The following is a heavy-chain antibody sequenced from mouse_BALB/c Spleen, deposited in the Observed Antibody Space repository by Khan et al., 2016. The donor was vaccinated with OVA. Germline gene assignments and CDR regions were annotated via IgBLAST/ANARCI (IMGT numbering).Heavy chain of an antibody. Sequence: QVQLKQSGPGLVAPSQSLSITCTASGFSLTSYGVSWVRQPPGKGLEWLGVIWGDGNTNFHSALRSRLSISKDNSKSQVFLKLNSLQTDDTATYYCAKDRGYYAVDYWGQGTSVTVSS. CDR2: IWGDGNT. J-gene: IGHJ4*01. CDR1: GFSLTSYG. CDR3: AKDRGYYAVDY. V-gene: IGHV2-3*01.